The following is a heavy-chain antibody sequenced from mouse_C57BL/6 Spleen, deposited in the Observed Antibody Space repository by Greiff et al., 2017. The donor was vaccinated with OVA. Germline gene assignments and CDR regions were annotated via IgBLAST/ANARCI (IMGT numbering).Heavy chain of an antibody. Sequence: VQLQQSGAELVKPGASVKLSCKASGYTFTSYWMQWVKQRPGQGLEWIGEIDPSDSYTNYNQKFKGKATLTVDTSSSTAYMQLSSLTSEDSAVYYCARQLKGFAYWGQGTLVTVSA. J-gene: IGHJ3*01. CDR2: IDPSDSYT. D-gene: IGHD3-2*02. CDR3: ARQLKGFAY. CDR1: GYTFTSYW. V-gene: IGHV1-50*01.